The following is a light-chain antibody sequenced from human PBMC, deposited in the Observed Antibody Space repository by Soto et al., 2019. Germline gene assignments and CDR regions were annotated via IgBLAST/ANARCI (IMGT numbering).Light chain of an antibody. CDR2: NTN. CDR3: VLFIGSGIWV. Sequence: QTVVTQEPSFSVSPGGTVTLTCGLTSGSVSTNFYPTWYQQTPGQPPRTLIYNTNTRSSGVPDRFSGSILGNKAALTITGAQADDESDYYCVLFIGSGIWVFGGGTKLTVL. CDR1: SGSVSTNFY. J-gene: IGLJ3*02. V-gene: IGLV8-61*01.